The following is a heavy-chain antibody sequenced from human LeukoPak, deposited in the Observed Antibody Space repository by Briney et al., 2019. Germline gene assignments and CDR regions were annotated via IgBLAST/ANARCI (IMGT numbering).Heavy chain of an antibody. D-gene: IGHD3-10*01. Sequence: SETLSLTCTVSGYSISSGYYWGWIRQPPGKGLKWIGEINHSGRTNYNPSLKTRVTMSVDTSKNQFSLKLSSVTAADAAVYYCARSNPWDYGSGTYYFDYWGQGTLVTVSS. CDR3: ARSNPWDYGSGTYYFDY. CDR1: GYSISSGYY. CDR2: INHSGRT. J-gene: IGHJ4*02. V-gene: IGHV4-38-2*02.